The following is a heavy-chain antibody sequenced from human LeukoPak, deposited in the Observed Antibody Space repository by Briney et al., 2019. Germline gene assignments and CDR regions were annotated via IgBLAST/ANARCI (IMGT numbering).Heavy chain of an antibody. CDR3: ARHDGGYGMDV. CDR2: IDPSDSYT. Sequence: GESLKISCKGSGYSFTIYRISWVRQMTGQGMEWMGRIDPSDSYTNYSPSFQGHVTISADKSISTAYLQWSSLKASDTAMYYCARHDGGYGMDVWGQGTTVTVSS. CDR1: GYSFTIYR. D-gene: IGHD3-16*01. J-gene: IGHJ6*02. V-gene: IGHV5-10-1*01.